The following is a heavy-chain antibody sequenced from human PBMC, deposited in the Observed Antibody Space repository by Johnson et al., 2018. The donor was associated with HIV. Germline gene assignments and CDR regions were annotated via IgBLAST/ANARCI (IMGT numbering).Heavy chain of an antibody. V-gene: IGHV3-15*01. CDR1: GFTFSSYA. Sequence: VQLVESGGGLVQPGGSLRLSCAASGFTFSSYAMTWVRQAPGKGLEWVCRIKSKTDGGTTDYPAPVTGRFTIPRDDSKNTLYVQMNSLKIEDTGVYYCTTLRPLTFGGVIVMLDGFDIWGQGTMVTVSS. CDR3: TTLRPLTFGGVIVMLDGFDI. D-gene: IGHD3-16*02. J-gene: IGHJ3*02. CDR2: IKSKTDGGTT.